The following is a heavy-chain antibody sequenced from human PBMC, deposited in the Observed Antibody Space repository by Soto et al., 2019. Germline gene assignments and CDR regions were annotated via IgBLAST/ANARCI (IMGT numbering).Heavy chain of an antibody. CDR3: ATDVMWGPTVGSLGYWFDP. V-gene: IGHV1-3*01. CDR2: INAGNGNT. D-gene: IGHD4-17*01. J-gene: IGHJ5*02. Sequence: ASGKVSCKASGYTFTSYPMHWVRQAPGQRLEQMGWINAGNGNTKYSQKFQGRVTITRDTSASTAYMELSSLRSEDTAVYYCATDVMWGPTVGSLGYWFDPWGQGTLVTVSS. CDR1: GYTFTSYP.